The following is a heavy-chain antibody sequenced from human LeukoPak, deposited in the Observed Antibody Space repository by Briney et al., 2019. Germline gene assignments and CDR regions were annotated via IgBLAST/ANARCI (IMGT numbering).Heavy chain of an antibody. Sequence: SETLSLTCTVSGGSISSYYWSWIRQPPGKGLEWIGYIYYSGSTNYNPSLKSRVTISVDTSKNQFSLKLSSVTAADTAVYYCARDGGGYYTRKLDYWGQGTLVTVSS. CDR1: GGSISSYY. J-gene: IGHJ4*02. V-gene: IGHV4-59*12. D-gene: IGHD3-22*01. CDR3: ARDGGGYYTRKLDY. CDR2: IYYSGST.